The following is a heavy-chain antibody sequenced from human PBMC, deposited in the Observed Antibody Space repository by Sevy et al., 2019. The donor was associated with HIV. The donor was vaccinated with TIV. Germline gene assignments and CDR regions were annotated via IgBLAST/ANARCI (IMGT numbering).Heavy chain of an antibody. J-gene: IGHJ6*02. Sequence: GGSLRLSCAASEFTFSYYWMTWVRQAPGKGLEWVANIKQDGSEKYYVDSVKGRFTISRDNAKNSLYLQMNSLRAEDTAMYYWAGRDFYGGSPAGMDVWGQGTTVTVSS. CDR3: AGRDFYGGSPAGMDV. CDR2: IKQDGSEK. CDR1: EFTFSYYW. V-gene: IGHV3-7*01. D-gene: IGHD2-15*01.